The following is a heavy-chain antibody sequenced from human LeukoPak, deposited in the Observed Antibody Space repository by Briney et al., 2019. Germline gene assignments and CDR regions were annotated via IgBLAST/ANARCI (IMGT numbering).Heavy chain of an antibody. D-gene: IGHD3-22*01. CDR2: IYYSGST. CDR3: ARAPRDDGSPFDY. CDR1: GGSISSSSYY. Sequence: SETLSLTCTVSGGSISSSSYYWGWIRQPPGKGLEWIGSIYYSGSTYYNPSLKSRVTISVDTSKNQFSLKLSSVTAADTAVYYCARAPRDDGSPFDYWGQGTLVTVSS. V-gene: IGHV4-39*07. J-gene: IGHJ4*02.